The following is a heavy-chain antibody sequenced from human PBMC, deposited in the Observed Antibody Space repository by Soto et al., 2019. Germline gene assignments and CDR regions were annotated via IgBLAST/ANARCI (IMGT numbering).Heavy chain of an antibody. V-gene: IGHV3-30*03. CDR2: ISYDGSNT. J-gene: IGHJ4*02. CDR1: GFNFSNYC. D-gene: IGHD3-10*01. CDR3: ARATGADKEDY. Sequence: GGSMRLSCAASGFNFSNYCMHWVRQAPGKGLEWVAVISYDGSNTYYADSVKGRFTISRDNSKNTLYLQMNSLRAEDTAVYYCARATGADKEDYWGQGTLVTVSS.